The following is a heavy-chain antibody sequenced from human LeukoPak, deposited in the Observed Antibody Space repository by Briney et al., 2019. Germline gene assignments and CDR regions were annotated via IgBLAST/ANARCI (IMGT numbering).Heavy chain of an antibody. CDR1: GYTFTSYD. CDR3: ARGLYSISCDFWSGYPQHFYMDV. V-gene: IGHV1-8*01. CDR2: MNPNSGNT. Sequence: GASVKVSCKASGYTFTSYDINWVRQATGQGLEWMGWMNPNSGNTGYAQKFQGRVTMTRNNSISTAYMELSSLISEDTAVYYCARGLYSISCDFWSGYPQHFYMDVWGKGTTVTVSS. J-gene: IGHJ6*03. D-gene: IGHD3-3*01.